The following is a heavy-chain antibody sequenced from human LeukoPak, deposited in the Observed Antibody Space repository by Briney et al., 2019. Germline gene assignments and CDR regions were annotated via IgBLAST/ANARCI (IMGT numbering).Heavy chain of an antibody. J-gene: IGHJ5*02. Sequence: ASVKVSCKASGGSFSNYGISWVRQAPGQGLEWMGGIIPIFGTANYAQKFQGRVTITADESTSTAYMELSSLRSEDTAVYYCARANTVTHETDWFDPWGQGTLVTVSS. CDR2: IIPIFGTA. CDR3: ARANTVTHETDWFDP. V-gene: IGHV1-69*01. D-gene: IGHD4-17*01. CDR1: GGSFSNYG.